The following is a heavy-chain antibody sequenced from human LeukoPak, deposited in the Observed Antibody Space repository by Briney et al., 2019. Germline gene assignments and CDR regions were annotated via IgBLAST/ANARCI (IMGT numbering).Heavy chain of an antibody. CDR3: AREGSSFGGYERLDY. CDR2: ISSSSTYI. J-gene: IGHJ4*02. D-gene: IGHD5-12*01. CDR1: GFTFSNYH. Sequence: GGSLRLSCAASGFTFSNYHMNWVRQAPGKGLEWVSSISSSSTYIFYVDSLKGRFTISRDNAKNSLYLQMNSLRAEDTAVYYCAREGSSFGGYERLDYWGQGTLVTVSS. V-gene: IGHV3-21*01.